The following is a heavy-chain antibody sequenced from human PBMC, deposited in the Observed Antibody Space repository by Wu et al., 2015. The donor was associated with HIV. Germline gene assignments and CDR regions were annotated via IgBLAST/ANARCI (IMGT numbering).Heavy chain of an antibody. Sequence: QVQLVQSGAEVKKPGSSVKVSCKASGGTLTSYAINWVRQAPGQGLEWMGRIIPLFGTTDYAQNLQARVTITADELTSTVYMEVNSLRFEDTAVYFCARDGKGMVRGVIGAFDIWGQGTMVTGLF. CDR2: IIPLFGTT. D-gene: IGHD3-10*01. J-gene: IGHJ3*02. V-gene: IGHV1-69*13. CDR3: ARDGKGMVRGVIGAFDI. CDR1: GGTLTSYA.